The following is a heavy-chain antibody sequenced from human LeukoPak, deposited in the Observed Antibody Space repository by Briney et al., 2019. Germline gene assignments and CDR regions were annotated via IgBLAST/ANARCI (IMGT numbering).Heavy chain of an antibody. D-gene: IGHD3-16*02. CDR2: INPSGGST. Sequence: AASVKVSCKASGYTFTSYYMHWVRQAPGQGLEWMGIINPSGGSTSYAQKFQGRVTMTRDTSTSTVYMELSRLRSEATAVYYCARTVGYRGYFDYWGQGPRVTVSS. J-gene: IGHJ4*02. CDR1: GYTFTSYY. V-gene: IGHV1-46*03. CDR3: ARTVGYRGYFDY.